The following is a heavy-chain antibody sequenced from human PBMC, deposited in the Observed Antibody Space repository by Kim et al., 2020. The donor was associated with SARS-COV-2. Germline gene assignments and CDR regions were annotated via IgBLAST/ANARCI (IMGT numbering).Heavy chain of an antibody. CDR2: IYRDGRP. V-gene: IGHV3-66*01. D-gene: IGHD2-8*02. CDR3: VRGGPGPYFFDS. Sequence: GGSLRLSCAASGFTVNSNHMTWVRLAPGKGLEWLSFIYRDGRPYYADSVRERFTISRDNSKNTVLLQMNSLRVEDTAVYYCVRGGPGPYFFDSWGQGTLV. J-gene: IGHJ4*02. CDR1: GFTVNSNH.